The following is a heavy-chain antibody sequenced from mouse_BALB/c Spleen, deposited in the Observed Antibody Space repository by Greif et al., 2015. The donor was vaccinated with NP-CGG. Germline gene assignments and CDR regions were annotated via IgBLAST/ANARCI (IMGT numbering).Heavy chain of an antibody. V-gene: IGHV5-6-5*01. CDR3: ARVTGYYAMDY. J-gene: IGHJ4*01. CDR2: ISSGGST. CDR1: GFTFSSYA. Sequence: EVQGVESGGGLVKPGGSLKLSCAASGFTFSSYAMSWVRQTPEKRLEWVASISSGGSTYYPDSVKGRFTISRDNARNILYLQMSSLRSEDTAMYYCARVTGYYAMDYWGQGTSVTVSS. D-gene: IGHD4-1*01.